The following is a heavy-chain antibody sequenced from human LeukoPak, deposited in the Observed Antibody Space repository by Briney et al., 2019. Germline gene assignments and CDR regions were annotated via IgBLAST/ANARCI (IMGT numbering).Heavy chain of an antibody. CDR1: GFTVSSNY. Sequence: GGSLRLSCAVSGFTVSSNYMSWVRQPPGKGLEWVSIIYSGGSTYYADSVKGRFTISRDNSKNTLYLQMNSLRAEDTAVYYCARDSLGDTGMALDYWGQGTLVTVSS. CDR2: IYSGGST. D-gene: IGHD5-18*01. V-gene: IGHV3-66*01. CDR3: ARDSLGDTGMALDY. J-gene: IGHJ4*02.